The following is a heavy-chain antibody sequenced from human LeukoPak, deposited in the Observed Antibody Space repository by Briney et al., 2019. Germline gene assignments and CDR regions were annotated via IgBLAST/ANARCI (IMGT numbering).Heavy chain of an antibody. CDR2: ISSSSSYI. CDR1: GFTFSSYS. CDR3: ARVGGGWLVDY. D-gene: IGHD6-19*01. V-gene: IGHV3-21*01. Sequence: VGSLRLSCAASGFTFSSYSMNWVRQAPGKGLEWVSSISSSSSYIYYADSVKGRFTISRDNAKNSLYLQMNSLRAEDTAVYYCARVGGGWLVDYWGQGTLVAVPS. J-gene: IGHJ4*02.